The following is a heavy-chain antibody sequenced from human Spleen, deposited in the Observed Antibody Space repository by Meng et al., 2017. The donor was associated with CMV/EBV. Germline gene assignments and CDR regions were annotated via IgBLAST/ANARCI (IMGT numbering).Heavy chain of an antibody. Sequence: LSLTCAASGFPFSTYWMHWVRQAPGKGLVWVSRINLDGSGTHYADSVKGRFTITRDNIKNMLYLQMNSLRADDTAVYYCARAEGPGSYACASWGQGTLVTVSS. D-gene: IGHD3-16*01. V-gene: IGHV3-74*01. CDR1: GFPFSTYW. CDR2: INLDGSGT. J-gene: IGHJ5*02. CDR3: ARAEGPGSYACAS.